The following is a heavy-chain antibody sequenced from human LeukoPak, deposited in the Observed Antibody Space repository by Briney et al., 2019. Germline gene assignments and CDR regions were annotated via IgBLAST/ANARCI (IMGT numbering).Heavy chain of an antibody. V-gene: IGHV1-69*05. J-gene: IGHJ4*02. CDR2: IIPIFGTA. D-gene: IGHD6-13*01. Sequence: ASVKVSCKASGGTFSSYAISWVRQAPGQGLEWMGGIIPIFGTANYAQKFQGRVTITTDESTSTAYMELSSLRSEDTAVYYCARVSSSSSTDQDTFDYWGQGTLVTVSS. CDR1: GGTFSSYA. CDR3: ARVSSSSSTDQDTFDY.